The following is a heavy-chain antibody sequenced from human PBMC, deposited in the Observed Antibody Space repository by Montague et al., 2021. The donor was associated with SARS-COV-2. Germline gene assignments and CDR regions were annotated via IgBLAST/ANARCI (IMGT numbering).Heavy chain of an antibody. Sequence: SETLSLTSAVYGGSFSGYYWSWIRQPPGKGLEWIGEINHSGSTNYNPSLKSRVTISVDTSKNQFSLKLSSVTAANTAVYYCAREGVGATTNDAFDIWGQGTMVTVSS. CDR2: INHSGST. J-gene: IGHJ3*02. CDR3: AREGVGATTNDAFDI. D-gene: IGHD1-26*01. V-gene: IGHV4-34*01. CDR1: GGSFSGYY.